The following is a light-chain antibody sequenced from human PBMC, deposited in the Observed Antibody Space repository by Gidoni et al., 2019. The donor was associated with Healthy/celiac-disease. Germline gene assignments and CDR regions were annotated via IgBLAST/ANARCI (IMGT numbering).Light chain of an antibody. CDR2: AAS. J-gene: IGKJ4*01. Sequence: DIQLTPSPSSLSASVGDRVTITCRASQGISNYLAWYQQKPGKVPKLLIYAASTLQSGVPSRFSGSGSGTDFTLTISSLQPEDVATYYCQKYNSALSLTFXGXTKVEIK. CDR1: QGISNY. V-gene: IGKV1-27*01. CDR3: QKYNSALSLT.